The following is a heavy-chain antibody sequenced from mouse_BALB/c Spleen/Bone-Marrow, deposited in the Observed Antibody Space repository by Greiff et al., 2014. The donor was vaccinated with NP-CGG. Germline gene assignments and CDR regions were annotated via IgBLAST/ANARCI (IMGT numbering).Heavy chain of an antibody. J-gene: IGHJ2*01. Sequence: EVQLQQSGPELVKPGASVKMSCKASGYTFTSYILHWVKQRPGQGLEWIGYINPYNDGTKYNEKFKGKATLTSDKLSSATYMELSSLTSEDSAVYYCARGGGHYFDYWGQGTTLTVSS. CDR3: ARGGGHYFDY. CDR1: GYTFTSYI. V-gene: IGHV1-14*01. CDR2: INPYNDGT.